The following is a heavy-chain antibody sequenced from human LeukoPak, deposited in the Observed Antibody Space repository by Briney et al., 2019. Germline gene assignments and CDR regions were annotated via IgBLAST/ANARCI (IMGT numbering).Heavy chain of an antibody. V-gene: IGHV4-59*01. CDR1: GGSISSYY. J-gene: IGHJ4*02. CDR2: IYYSGST. Sequence: PSETLSLTCTVSGGSISSYYWSWIRQPPGKGLEWIGYIYYSGSTNYNPSLKGRITISVDTSKNQFSLKLSSVTAADTAVYYCARLSNGDTANYWGQGTLVTVSS. D-gene: IGHD4-17*01. CDR3: ARLSNGDTANY.